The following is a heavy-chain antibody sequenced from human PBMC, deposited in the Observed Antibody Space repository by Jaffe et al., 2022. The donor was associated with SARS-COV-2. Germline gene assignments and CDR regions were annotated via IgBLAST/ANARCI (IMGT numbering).Heavy chain of an antibody. J-gene: IGHJ6*02. Sequence: QVQLVESGGGVVQPGRSLRLSCAASGFTFSSYGMHWVRQAPGKGLEWVAVISYDGSNKYYADSVKGRFTISRDNSKNTLYLQMNSLRAEDTAVYYCAKGLVVVEPAALFGMDVWGQGTTVTVSS. CDR2: ISYDGSNK. D-gene: IGHD2-2*01. V-gene: IGHV3-30*18. CDR1: GFTFSSYG. CDR3: AKGLVVVEPAALFGMDV.